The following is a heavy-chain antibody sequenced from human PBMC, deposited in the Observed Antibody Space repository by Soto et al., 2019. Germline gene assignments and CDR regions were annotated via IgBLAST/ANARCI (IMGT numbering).Heavy chain of an antibody. CDR3: ARDSYLAARGYYYYYGMDV. D-gene: IGHD6-6*01. CDR2: ISYDGSNK. Sequence: GGSLRLSCAASGFTFSSYAMHWVRQAPGKGLEWVAVISYDGSNKYYADSVKGRFTISRDNSKNTLHLQMNSLRAEDTAVYYCARDSYLAARGYYYYYGMDVWGQGTTVTVSS. V-gene: IGHV3-30-3*01. CDR1: GFTFSSYA. J-gene: IGHJ6*02.